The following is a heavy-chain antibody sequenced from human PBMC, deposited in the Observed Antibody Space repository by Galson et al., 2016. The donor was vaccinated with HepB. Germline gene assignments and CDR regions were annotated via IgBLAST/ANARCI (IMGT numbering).Heavy chain of an antibody. Sequence: SLRLSCAASGFNFKIYGMYWVRQAPGKGLEWVAVIWYDGRNEHYVDSVKGRFTISRDNSKNTLYLQMNSLRAEDTAVYYCARRNRGGAGDYFDHWGQGTVVTVSS. CDR3: ARRNRGGAGDYFDH. V-gene: IGHV3-33*01. CDR1: GFNFKIYG. D-gene: IGHD1-26*01. J-gene: IGHJ4*02. CDR2: IWYDGRNE.